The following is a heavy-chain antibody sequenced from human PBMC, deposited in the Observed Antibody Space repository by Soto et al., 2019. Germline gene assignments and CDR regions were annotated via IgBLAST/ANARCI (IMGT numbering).Heavy chain of an antibody. D-gene: IGHD5-12*01. Sequence: EVQLLESGGGLVQPGGSLRLSCAGSGFTFGAYAMSWFRQAPGKGLEWVSGISGPGSNTYYADSVKGRFTISRDNSNNALFLQMNSLRAEDTAVYYCANGRAYNGYDCNRFDYWGQGTLVTVSS. CDR3: ANGRAYNGYDCNRFDY. CDR1: GFTFGAYA. CDR2: ISGPGSNT. J-gene: IGHJ4*02. V-gene: IGHV3-23*01.